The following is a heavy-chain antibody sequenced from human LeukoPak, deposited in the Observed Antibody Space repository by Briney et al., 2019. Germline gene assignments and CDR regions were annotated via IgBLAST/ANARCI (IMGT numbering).Heavy chain of an antibody. D-gene: IGHD1-1*01. CDR3: ARDNKTSGTGIHYYYGMDV. V-gene: IGHV3-21*01. CDR2: ISSSSSYI. CDR1: GFTFSSYS. Sequence: GGSLRLSCAASGFTFSSYSMNWVRQAPGKGLEWVSSISSSSSYIYYADSVKGRFTISRDNAKNSLYLQMNSLRAEDTAVYYCARDNKTSGTGIHYYYGMDVWGQGTTVTVSS. J-gene: IGHJ6*02.